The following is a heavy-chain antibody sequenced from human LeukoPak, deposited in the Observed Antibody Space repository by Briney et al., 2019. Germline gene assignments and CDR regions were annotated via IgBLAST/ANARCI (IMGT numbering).Heavy chain of an antibody. J-gene: IGHJ6*02. CDR1: GGSISSSNW. Sequence: TSETLSLTCAVSGGSISSSNWWSWVRQPPGKGLEWIGEIYHSGSTNYNPSLKSRVTISVDKSKNQFSLKLSSMTAADTAVYYCARGGSSPPYYYYGMDVWGQGTTVTVSS. CDR2: IYHSGST. D-gene: IGHD6-13*01. CDR3: ARGGSSPPYYYYGMDV. V-gene: IGHV4-4*02.